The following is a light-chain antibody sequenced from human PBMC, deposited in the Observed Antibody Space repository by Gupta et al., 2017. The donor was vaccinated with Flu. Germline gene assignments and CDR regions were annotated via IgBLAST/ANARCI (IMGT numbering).Light chain of an antibody. V-gene: IGLV2-14*01. CDR1: NSDIGEYNY. Sequence: QSALTQPASVSGSPGQSITISCTATNSDIGEYNYVSWHQQHPGKAPKVIIYEVSRRPSGVSHRFSGSKSGNTASLTISGLQAEDDADYYCSSYTSTSKVCGPGTKVTVL. CDR3: SSYTSTSKV. CDR2: EVS. J-gene: IGLJ1*01.